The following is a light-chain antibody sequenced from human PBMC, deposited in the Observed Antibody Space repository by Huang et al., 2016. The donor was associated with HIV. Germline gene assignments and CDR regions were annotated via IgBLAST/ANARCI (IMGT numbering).Light chain of an antibody. CDR2: WAS. CDR1: QSVLYSSNNKNY. Sequence: DIVMTQSPDSLAVSLGERATINCKSSQSVLYSSNNKNYLAWYQQKPGQPPKLVIYWASTRESGVPDRVSGSGSGTDFTLTISSLQAEDVAVYYGQQYYSTPWTFGQGTKVEIK. V-gene: IGKV4-1*01. J-gene: IGKJ1*01. CDR3: QQYYSTPWT.